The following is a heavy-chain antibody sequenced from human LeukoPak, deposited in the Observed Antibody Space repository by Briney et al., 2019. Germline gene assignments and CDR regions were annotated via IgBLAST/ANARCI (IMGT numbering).Heavy chain of an antibody. CDR2: ISGGGVST. CDR3: ARAGGYSYGSLPNYYYYGMDV. CDR1: GFTFSSYA. D-gene: IGHD5-18*01. Sequence: PGGSLRLSCAASGFTFSSYAMTWVRQAPGRGLEWVSAISGGGVSTYYAVSVKGRFTISRDNSKNTLYLQMNSLRAEDTAVYYCARAGGYSYGSLPNYYYYGMDVWGQGTTVTVSS. J-gene: IGHJ6*02. V-gene: IGHV3-23*01.